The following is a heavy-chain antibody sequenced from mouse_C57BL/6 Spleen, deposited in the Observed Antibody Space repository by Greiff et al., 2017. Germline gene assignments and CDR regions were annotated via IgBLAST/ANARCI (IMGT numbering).Heavy chain of an antibody. J-gene: IGHJ1*03. Sequence: VQLQQSGPELVKPGASVKISCKASGYSFTGYYMNWVKQSPEKSLEWIGEINPSTGGTTYNQKFKAKATLTVDKSSSTAYMQLKSLTSEDSAVYYCARGGTVVAHWYFEVWGTGTTVTVSS. D-gene: IGHD1-1*01. CDR3: ARGGTVVAHWYFEV. V-gene: IGHV1-42*01. CDR2: INPSTGGT. CDR1: GYSFTGYY.